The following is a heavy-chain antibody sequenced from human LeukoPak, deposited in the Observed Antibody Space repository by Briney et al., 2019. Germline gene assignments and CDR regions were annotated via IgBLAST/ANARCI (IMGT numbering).Heavy chain of an antibody. CDR2: ISAYNGNT. V-gene: IGHV1-18*01. Sequence: ASVKVSCKASGGTFTSYGISWVRQAPGQGLEWMGWISAYNGNTNYAQKLQGRVTMTTDTSTSTAYMELRSLRSDDTAVYYCARVGTVYDFWSGYYDYWGQGTPVTVSS. J-gene: IGHJ4*02. D-gene: IGHD3-3*01. CDR3: ARVGTVYDFWSGYYDY. CDR1: GGTFTSYG.